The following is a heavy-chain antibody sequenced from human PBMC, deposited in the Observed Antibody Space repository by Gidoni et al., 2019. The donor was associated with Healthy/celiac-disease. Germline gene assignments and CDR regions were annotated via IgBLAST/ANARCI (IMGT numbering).Heavy chain of an antibody. CDR1: GFTFDDHG. D-gene: IGHD4-17*01. CDR2: INWNGGST. J-gene: IGHJ4*02. V-gene: IGHV3-20*01. Sequence: EVQLVESGGGVVRPGGSLRLSCAASGFTFDDHGMSWVRQAPGKGLEWVSGINWNGGSTGYADSVKGRFTISRDNAKNSLYLQMNSLRAEDTALYHCARGGLTTVTTYFDYWGQGTLVTVSS. CDR3: ARGGLTTVTTYFDY.